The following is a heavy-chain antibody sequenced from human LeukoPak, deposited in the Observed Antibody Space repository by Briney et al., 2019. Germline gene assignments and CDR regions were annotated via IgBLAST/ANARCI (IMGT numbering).Heavy chain of an antibody. V-gene: IGHV4-34*01. CDR3: ARRGLGRPDY. Sequence: SETLSLTCTLSGGSISTYYWSWIRQPPGKGLEWIGEITHSGSTNYNPSFRSRVTISVDTSKKQFSLNLSSVTAADTAVYYCARRGLGRPDYWGQGTLVTVSS. D-gene: IGHD3/OR15-3a*01. CDR1: GGSISTYY. J-gene: IGHJ4*02. CDR2: ITHSGST.